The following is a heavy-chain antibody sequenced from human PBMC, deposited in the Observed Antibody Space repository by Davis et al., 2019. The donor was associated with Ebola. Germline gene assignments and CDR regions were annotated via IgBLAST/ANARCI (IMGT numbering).Heavy chain of an antibody. D-gene: IGHD5-12*01. V-gene: IGHV5-10-1*01. CDR3: ARVGGSSRGVYYFDY. CDR1: GYRFTTYW. CDR2: IAPSDAYT. Sequence: GESLKISCKPSGYRFTTYWINWVRQMPGKGLEWMGKIAPSDAYTEYSSSFQGHVTISVDKSISTAYLQWSSLKASDSAMYYCARVGGSSRGVYYFDYWGQGSLVTVSS. J-gene: IGHJ4*02.